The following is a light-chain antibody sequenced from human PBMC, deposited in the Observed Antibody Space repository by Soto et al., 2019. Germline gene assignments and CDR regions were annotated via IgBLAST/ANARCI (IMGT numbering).Light chain of an antibody. J-gene: IGKJ1*01. CDR1: QSVSSY. Sequence: KRTTRVGRGSQSVSSYLAWYQQQPGQAPRLVIYGASTRATGIPARFSGSASGTEFTLTISSQELGVSSVYSCQTSINLWRVGHGTKVDIK. CDR2: GAS. V-gene: IGKV3-15*01. CDR3: QTSINLWR.